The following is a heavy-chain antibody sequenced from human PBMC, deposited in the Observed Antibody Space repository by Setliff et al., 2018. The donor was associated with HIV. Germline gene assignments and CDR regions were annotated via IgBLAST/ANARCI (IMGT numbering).Heavy chain of an antibody. J-gene: IGHJ6*03. CDR1: GYTFSGYY. V-gene: IGHV1-2*02. CDR3: ARGDIIAVPAAIDMDV. CDR2: INPNSGGT. D-gene: IGHD2-2*01. Sequence: ASVKVSCKASGYTFSGYYMHWVRQAPGQGLEWMGWINPNSGGTNYAQKFQGGVTMTRDTSISTAYMELSRLRSDDTAVYYCARGDIIAVPAAIDMDVWGKGTTVTSP.